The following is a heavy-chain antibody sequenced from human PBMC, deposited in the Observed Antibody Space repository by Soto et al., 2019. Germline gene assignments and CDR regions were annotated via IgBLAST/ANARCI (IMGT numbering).Heavy chain of an antibody. CDR3: ASSYYYDSSDN. V-gene: IGHV3-74*01. D-gene: IGHD3-22*01. J-gene: IGHJ4*02. CDR1: GFTFSSYW. CDR2: INSDGSST. Sequence: GGSLRLSCAASGFTFSSYWMHWVRQAPGKGLVWVSRINSDGSSTSYADSVKGRFTISRDNAKNTLYLQMNSLRAEDTAVYYCASSYYYDSSDNWGQGTLVTVSS.